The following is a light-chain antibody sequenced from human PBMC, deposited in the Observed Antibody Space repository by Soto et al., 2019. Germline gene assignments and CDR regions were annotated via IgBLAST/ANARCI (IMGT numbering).Light chain of an antibody. CDR3: QQRRNWPLT. CDR2: DAS. J-gene: IGKJ4*01. CDR1: QSVSSY. Sequence: EIVLTQSPATLSLSPGERATLSCRASQSVSSYLAWYQQKPGQAPRLLIYDASNRATGIPARFSGSVSGTDFTLTISSLEPEDFAVYYCQQRRNWPLTFGGGTKVEIK. V-gene: IGKV3-11*01.